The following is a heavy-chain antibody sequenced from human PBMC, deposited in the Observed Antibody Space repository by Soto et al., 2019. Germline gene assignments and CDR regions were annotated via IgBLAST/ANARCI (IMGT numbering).Heavy chain of an antibody. CDR2: IIPIFGTA. CDR3: ARQDGTTGGYYYYGMDV. D-gene: IGHD1-7*01. Sequence: QVQLVQSGAEVKKPGSSVKVSCKASGGTFSSYAISWVRQAPGRGLEWRGGIIPIFGTANYAQKFQGRVTITADESTSTAYMELSSLRSEDTAVYYCARQDGTTGGYYYYGMDVWGQGTTVTVSS. CDR1: GGTFSSYA. V-gene: IGHV1-69*01. J-gene: IGHJ6*02.